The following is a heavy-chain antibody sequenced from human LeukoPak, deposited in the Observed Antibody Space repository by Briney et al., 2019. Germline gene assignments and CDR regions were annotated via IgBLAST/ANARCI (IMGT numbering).Heavy chain of an antibody. CDR2: IYYSGST. J-gene: IGHJ3*02. CDR3: ARAHSSGWYQDAFDI. D-gene: IGHD6-19*01. V-gene: IGHV4-59*08. Sequence: PSETLSLTCTVSGGSISSYYWSWIRQPPGKGLEWIGYIYYSGSTNYNPSLKSRVTISVDTSKNQFSLKLSSVTAADTAVYYCARAHSSGWYQDAFDIWGQGTMVTVSS. CDR1: GGSISSYY.